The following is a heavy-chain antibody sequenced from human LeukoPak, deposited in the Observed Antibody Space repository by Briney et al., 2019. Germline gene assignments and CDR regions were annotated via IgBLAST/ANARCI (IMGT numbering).Heavy chain of an antibody. Sequence: ESGPTLVNPTQTLTLTCTFSGFSFSTSGVGVGWIRQPPGKGLEWIGYIYYSGSTNYNPSLKSRVTISVDTSKNQFSLKLSSVTAADTAVYYCARAQAAGAAADTIDYWGQGTLVTVSS. CDR1: GFSFSTSGVG. CDR2: IYYSGST. V-gene: IGHV4-61*08. D-gene: IGHD6-13*01. J-gene: IGHJ4*02. CDR3: ARAQAAGAAADTIDY.